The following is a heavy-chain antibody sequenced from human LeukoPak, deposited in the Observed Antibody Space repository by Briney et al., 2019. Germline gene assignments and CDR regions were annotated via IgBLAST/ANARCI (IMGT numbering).Heavy chain of an antibody. Sequence: PGGSLRLSCAASGFTVSSNYMNWVRQAPGKGLEWVSTVSSSSTYIYYADSVKGRFTISRDNAKNSLYLQMNSLRAEDTAVYYCARDSNPVYYYGLDVWGQGTTVTVSS. V-gene: IGHV3-21*01. CDR1: GFTVSSNY. CDR3: ARDSNPVYYYGLDV. D-gene: IGHD4-11*01. CDR2: VSSSSTYI. J-gene: IGHJ6*02.